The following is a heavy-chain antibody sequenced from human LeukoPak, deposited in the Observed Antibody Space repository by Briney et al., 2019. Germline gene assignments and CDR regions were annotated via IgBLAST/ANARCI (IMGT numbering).Heavy chain of an antibody. J-gene: IGHJ4*02. CDR1: GFTFSSYA. CDR2: ISGSGGST. D-gene: IGHD2-2*01. Sequence: PGGSLRLSCAASGFTFSSYAMTWVRQAPGKGLEWVSVISGSGGSTYHADSVKGRFTISRDNSKNTLYLQMDNLGAEDTAIYYCAKGGRICSSSTCRVDYWGQGTLVTVSS. CDR3: AKGGRICSSSTCRVDY. V-gene: IGHV3-23*01.